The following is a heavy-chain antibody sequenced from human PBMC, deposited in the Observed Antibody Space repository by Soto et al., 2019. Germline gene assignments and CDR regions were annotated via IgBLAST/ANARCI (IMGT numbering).Heavy chain of an antibody. V-gene: IGHV4-30-4*01. Sequence: QVQLQESGPRLVKPSQTLSLTCTVSGGSISSGDYYWSWIRQPPGKGLEWIGYIYYSATTYYNPYLKSRRTISRDTATNQFSRTQSSVTAADTAMCFRAGGFRGVYFDFWGQGPLVTVSS. CDR3: AGGFRGVYFDF. D-gene: IGHD3-10*01. J-gene: IGHJ4*02. CDR2: IYYSATT. CDR1: GGSISSGDYY.